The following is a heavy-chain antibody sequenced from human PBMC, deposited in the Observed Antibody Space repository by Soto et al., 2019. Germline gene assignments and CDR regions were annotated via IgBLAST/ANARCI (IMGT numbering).Heavy chain of an antibody. CDR1: GGSVSSGDYQ. CDR2: IYYTGAT. CDR3: ARDQGNSLDI. Sequence: SETLSLTCTVSGGSVSSGDYQWTWIRQPPGKGLEWIGHIYYTGATYYNPSLKTRLTISLDTSKNQVSLSLNPVTAADTAVYYCARDQGNSLDIWGQGTMVTVSS. V-gene: IGHV4-30-4*01. J-gene: IGHJ3*02.